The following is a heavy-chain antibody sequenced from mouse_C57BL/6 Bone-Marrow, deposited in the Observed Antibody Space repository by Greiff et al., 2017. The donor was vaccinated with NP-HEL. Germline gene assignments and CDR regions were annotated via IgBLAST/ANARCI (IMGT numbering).Heavy chain of an antibody. D-gene: IGHD2-5*01. V-gene: IGHV1-50*01. CDR1: GYTFTSYW. J-gene: IGHJ3*01. CDR3: ARRDHYYSSSWFAY. Sequence: QVQLQQPGAELVKPGASVKLSCKASGYTFTSYWMQWVKQRPGQGLEWIGEIDPSDSYTNYNQKFKGKATLTVDTSSSTAYMQLSSLTSEDSAVYYCARRDHYYSSSWFAYWGQGTLVTVSA. CDR2: IDPSDSYT.